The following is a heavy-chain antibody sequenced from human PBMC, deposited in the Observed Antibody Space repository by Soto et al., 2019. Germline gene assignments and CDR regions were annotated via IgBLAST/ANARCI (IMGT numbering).Heavy chain of an antibody. V-gene: IGHV3-53*04. CDR2: IYSGGST. J-gene: IGHJ5*02. CDR1: GFTVSSNY. Sequence: PGGSLRLSCAASGFTVSSNYMSWVRQAPGKGLEWVSVIYSGGSTYYADSVKGRFTISRHNSKSTLYLQMNSLRAEDTAVYYCARDRSLNRHGFDPWGQGTLVTVSS. CDR3: ARDRSLNRHGFDP.